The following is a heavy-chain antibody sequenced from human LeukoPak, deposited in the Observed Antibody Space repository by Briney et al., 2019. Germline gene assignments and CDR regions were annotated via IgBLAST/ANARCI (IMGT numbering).Heavy chain of an antibody. CDR3: AKDLTYESSGSVIDN. CDR1: GFIFEDYT. V-gene: IGHV3-43*01. CDR2: VNWHGTT. D-gene: IGHD3-22*01. Sequence: GGSLRLSCAASGFIFEDYTMHWVRQVPGKTLEWASLVNWHGTTYYADSLKGRFTISRDNSKNSLYLQMDSLRTEDTAFYYCAKDLTYESSGSVIDNWGLGTLVTVSS. J-gene: IGHJ4*02.